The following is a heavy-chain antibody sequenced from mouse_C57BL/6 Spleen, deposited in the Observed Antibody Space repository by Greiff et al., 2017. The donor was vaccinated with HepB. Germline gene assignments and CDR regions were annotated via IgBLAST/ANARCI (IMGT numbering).Heavy chain of an antibody. CDR1: GYTFTDYN. V-gene: IGHV1-22*01. D-gene: IGHD1-1*01. CDR2: INPNNGGT. J-gene: IGHJ4*01. Sequence: EVQLQQSGPELVKPGASVKMSCKASGYTFTDYNMHWVKQSHGKSLEWIGYINPNNGGTSYNQKFKGKATLTVNKSSSTAYMELRSLTLEDSAVYDCARSYYYAMDYWGQRTSVTVSS. CDR3: ARSYYYAMDY.